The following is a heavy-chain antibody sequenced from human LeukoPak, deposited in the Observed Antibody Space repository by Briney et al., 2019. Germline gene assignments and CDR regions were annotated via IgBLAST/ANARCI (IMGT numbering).Heavy chain of an antibody. CDR2: ISSDGSIK. J-gene: IGHJ4*02. D-gene: IGHD3-3*01. Sequence: GGSLRLSCTASKFTFSHYGMQWVRQAPGKGLEWVAVISSDGSIKVYADSVKGRFTLSRDNSINTVDLQMNSLRAEDTAVYYCVKEHHSRGFGAYFDYWGQGTLVTVSS. V-gene: IGHV3-30*18. CDR3: VKEHHSRGFGAYFDY. CDR1: KFTFSHYG.